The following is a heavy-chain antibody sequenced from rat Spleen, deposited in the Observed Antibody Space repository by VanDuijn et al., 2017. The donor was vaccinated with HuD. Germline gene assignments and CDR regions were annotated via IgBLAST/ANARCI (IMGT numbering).Heavy chain of an antibody. Sequence: EVQLVESDGGLVQPGRSLKLSCATSGFTFSDYYMAWVRQAPTKGLEWVATISYDGSRTYYRDSVKGRFTISRDNAKTTLYLQMDSLRSEDTATYYCARQGYLRDWYFDFWGPGTMVTVSS. CDR2: ISYDGSRT. V-gene: IGHV5-29*01. D-gene: IGHD2-7*01. J-gene: IGHJ1*01. CDR3: ARQGYLRDWYFDF. CDR1: GFTFSDYY.